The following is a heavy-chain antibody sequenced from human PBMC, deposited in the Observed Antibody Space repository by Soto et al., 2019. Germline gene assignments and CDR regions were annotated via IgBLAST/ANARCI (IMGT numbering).Heavy chain of an antibody. Sequence: GGSLRLSCAASGFTFSSYAMSWVRQAPGKGLEWVSAISGSGGSAYYADSVKGRFTISRDNSKNTLYLQMNSLRAEDTAVYYCANGIAAAGIPPGNRKDYWGQGTLVTVSS. CDR2: ISGSGGSA. CDR1: GFTFSSYA. D-gene: IGHD6-13*01. CDR3: ANGIAAAGIPPGNRKDY. J-gene: IGHJ4*02. V-gene: IGHV3-23*01.